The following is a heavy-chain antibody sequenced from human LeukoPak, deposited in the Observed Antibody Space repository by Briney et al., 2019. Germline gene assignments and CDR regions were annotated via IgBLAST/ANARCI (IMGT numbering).Heavy chain of an antibody. CDR2: IYYSGST. V-gene: IGHV4-39*07. J-gene: IGHJ3*02. Sequence: SETLSLTCTVSGGSISSSSYYWGWIRQPPGKGLEWIGSIYYSGSTNYNPSLKSRVTISVDTSKNQFSLKLSSVTAADTAVYYCARDTSSTWYFYAFDIWGQGTMVTVSS. CDR1: GGSISSSSYY. CDR3: ARDTSSTWYFYAFDI. D-gene: IGHD6-13*01.